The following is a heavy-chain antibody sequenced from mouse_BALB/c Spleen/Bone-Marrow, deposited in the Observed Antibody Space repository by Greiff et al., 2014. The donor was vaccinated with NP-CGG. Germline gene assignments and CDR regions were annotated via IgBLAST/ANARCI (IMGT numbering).Heavy chain of an antibody. CDR3: AREGVGYFDY. CDR2: INPYNDAT. V-gene: IGHV1-14*01. Sequence: EVQLQQSGPELVKPGASVKMSCKASGYTFTSYVIHWVKQKPGQGLEWIGYINPYNDATKFNERFKGKATLTSDKSYSTAYMVLSSLTSEDSAVYSCAREGVGYFDYWGQGTTLTVSS. J-gene: IGHJ2*01. CDR1: GYTFTSYV.